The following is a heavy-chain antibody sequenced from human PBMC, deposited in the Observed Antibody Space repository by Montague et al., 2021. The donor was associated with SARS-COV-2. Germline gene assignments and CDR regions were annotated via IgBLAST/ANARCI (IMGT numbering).Heavy chain of an antibody. Sequence: SETLSLTRTVSGGSISGYYWSWIRQPPGKGLEWIGYIYYSGSTKCNPXLESRVTVSVDRSKNKVSLKLSSVTAADTAVYYCARLLRSCTNGVCRTYYYYAMDVWGQGTTVTVSS. CDR2: IYYSGST. V-gene: IGHV4-59*01. CDR3: ARLLRSCTNGVCRTYYYYAMDV. J-gene: IGHJ6*02. CDR1: GGSISGYY. D-gene: IGHD2-8*01.